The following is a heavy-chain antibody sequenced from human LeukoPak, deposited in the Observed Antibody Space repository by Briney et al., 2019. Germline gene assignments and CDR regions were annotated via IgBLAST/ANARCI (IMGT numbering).Heavy chain of an antibody. V-gene: IGHV3-23*01. D-gene: IGHD3-3*01. CDR2: ISGSGGST. CDR1: GFTFSSYA. CDR3: AKPRVFGVVIRDFDY. Sequence: PGGSLRLSCAASGFTFSSYAMSWVRQAPGKGLEWVSAISGSGGSTYYADSVKGRFTISRDNSKNTLYLQMNSLGAEDTAVYYCAKPRVFGVVIRDFDYWGQGTLVTVSS. J-gene: IGHJ4*02.